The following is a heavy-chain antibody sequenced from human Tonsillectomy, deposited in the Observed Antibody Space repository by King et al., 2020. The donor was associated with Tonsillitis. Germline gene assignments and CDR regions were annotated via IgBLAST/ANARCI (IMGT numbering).Heavy chain of an antibody. V-gene: IGHV1-8*01. CDR3: ARGRRVQLWPNPNWYFDL. CDR2: MNPNSGNT. Sequence: VQLVESGAEVKKPGASVKVSCTASGYTFTSYDINWVRQATGQGLEWMGWMNPNSGNTGYAQKFQGRVTMTRNTSISTAYMELSSLRSEDTAVYYCARGRRVQLWPNPNWYFDLWGRGTLVTVSS. J-gene: IGHJ2*01. CDR1: GYTFTSYD. D-gene: IGHD5-18*01.